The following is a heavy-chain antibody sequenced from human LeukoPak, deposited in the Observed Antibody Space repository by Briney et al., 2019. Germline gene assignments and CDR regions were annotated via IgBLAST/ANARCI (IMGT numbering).Heavy chain of an antibody. D-gene: IGHD4-23*01. V-gene: IGHV1-18*01. Sequence: ASVKVSCKASGYTFTCLDISWVRQAPGQGLEWMGWISAYNGNTNYAQKLQGRVTMTTDTSTSTAYMELRSLRSDDTAVYYCARDYGLVTPRWFDPWGQGTLVTVSS. CDR3: ARDYGLVTPRWFDP. CDR1: GYTFTCLD. J-gene: IGHJ5*02. CDR2: ISAYNGNT.